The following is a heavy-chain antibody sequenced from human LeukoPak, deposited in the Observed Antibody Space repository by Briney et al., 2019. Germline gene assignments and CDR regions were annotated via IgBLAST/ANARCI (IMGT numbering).Heavy chain of an antibody. Sequence: GSSLRLSCAASGLTFSSYAIHWVRQAPGKGLEWVAVISYDGSNNSYADSVKGRFTISRDNSKNTLYLQMNSLRAEDTAVYYCARSRLDSRRGFFDYWGQGTLVTVSS. CDR1: GLTFSSYA. J-gene: IGHJ4*02. V-gene: IGHV3-30*04. D-gene: IGHD3-10*01. CDR2: ISYDGSNN. CDR3: ARSRLDSRRGFFDY.